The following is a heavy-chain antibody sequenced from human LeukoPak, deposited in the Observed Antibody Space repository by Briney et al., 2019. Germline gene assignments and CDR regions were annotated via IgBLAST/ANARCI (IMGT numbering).Heavy chain of an antibody. CDR3: AKGEYYDSSGYTTRTGNDY. J-gene: IGHJ4*02. V-gene: IGHV3-23*01. CDR2: ISGSGGST. D-gene: IGHD3-22*01. CDR1: GFTFSSYA. Sequence: GGSLRLSCAASGFTFSSYAMSWVRQAPGKGLEWVSVISGSGGSTYYADSVKGRFTISRDNSKNTLYLQMNSLRAEDTAVYYCAKGEYYDSSGYTTRTGNDYWGQGTLVTVSS.